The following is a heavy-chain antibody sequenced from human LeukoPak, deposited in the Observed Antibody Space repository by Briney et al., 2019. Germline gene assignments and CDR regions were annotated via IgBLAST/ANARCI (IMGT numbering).Heavy chain of an antibody. Sequence: GGSLRLSCTTSGFTFSSYAMNWVRQAPGKGLVWVSRINSDGSSTSYADSVKGRFTISRDNAKNTLYLQMNSLRAEDTAVYYCATDDYGELFDYWGQGTLVTVSS. J-gene: IGHJ4*02. V-gene: IGHV3-74*01. CDR3: ATDDYGELFDY. CDR2: INSDGSST. CDR1: GFTFSSYA. D-gene: IGHD3-16*01.